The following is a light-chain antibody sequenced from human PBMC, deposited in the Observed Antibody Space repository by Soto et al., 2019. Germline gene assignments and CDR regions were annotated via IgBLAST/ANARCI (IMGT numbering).Light chain of an antibody. CDR2: GTS. V-gene: IGKV3-20*01. CDR3: QQYGSSPRT. CDR1: QSVSSSY. Sequence: EIVLTQSPGTLSLSPGERATLSCRASQSVSSSYLAWYQQKPGQAPRLLMYGTSSRATGIPDRFSGGGSGTDFTLTITRLEPEDFAVYYCQQYGSSPRTFGQGTRLEIK. J-gene: IGKJ5*01.